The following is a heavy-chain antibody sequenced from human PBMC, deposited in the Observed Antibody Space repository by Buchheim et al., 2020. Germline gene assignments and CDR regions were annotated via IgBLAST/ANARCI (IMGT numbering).Heavy chain of an antibody. CDR2: ISSSSSYI. J-gene: IGHJ6*02. CDR1: GFTFSSYS. Sequence: EVQLVESGGGLVKPGGSLRLSCAASGFTFSSYSMNWVRQAPGKGLEWVSSISSSSSYIYYADSVKGRFTISSDNAKNSLYLQMNSLRAEDTAVYYCARVKEWLSPRAYYGMDVWGQGTT. CDR3: ARVKEWLSPRAYYGMDV. V-gene: IGHV3-21*01. D-gene: IGHD3-3*01.